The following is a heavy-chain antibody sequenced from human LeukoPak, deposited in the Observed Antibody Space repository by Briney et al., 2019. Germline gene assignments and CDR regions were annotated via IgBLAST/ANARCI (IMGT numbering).Heavy chain of an antibody. CDR2: IYYSGST. D-gene: IGHD6-19*01. J-gene: IGHJ4*02. CDR3: ARPTRGGWYYY. V-gene: IGHV4-39*01. Sequence: SETLSLTCTVSGGSISSSSYYWCWIRQPPGKGLEWIGSIYYSGSTYYNPSLKSRVTISVDTSKNQFSLKLSSVTAADTAVYYCARPTRGGWYYYWGQGTLVTVSS. CDR1: GGSISSSSYY.